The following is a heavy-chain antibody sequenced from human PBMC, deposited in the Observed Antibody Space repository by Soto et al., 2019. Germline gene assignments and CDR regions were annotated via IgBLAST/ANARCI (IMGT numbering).Heavy chain of an antibody. Sequence: SETLSLTCTVSGGSVSSRSYYWSWIRQPPGEGLEWIGYIYYSGSTNYNPSLESRVTISIDTSKNQFSLKVSSLTAADTAVYYCAKTGPYDILTYWYFDLWGRGTLVTVSS. V-gene: IGHV4-61*01. D-gene: IGHD3-9*01. CDR3: AKTGPYDILTYWYFDL. J-gene: IGHJ2*01. CDR2: IYYSGST. CDR1: GGSVSSRSYY.